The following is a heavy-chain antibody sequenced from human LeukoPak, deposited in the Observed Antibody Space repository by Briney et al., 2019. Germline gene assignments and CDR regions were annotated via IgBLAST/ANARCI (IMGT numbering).Heavy chain of an antibody. CDR3: AHRHRPIRGYSSGWYFDS. J-gene: IGHJ4*02. V-gene: IGHV2-5*02. CDR1: GFSVRPSGGG. D-gene: IGHD6-19*01. Sequence: HSGATLVNPCQTLTLICTFWGFSVRPSGGGVGGIRHTPEKALEWHALIYWDDGKLYSTALKSRLTITKDTSKTQVVLTMTNMDPMDTATYYWAHRHRPIRGYSSGWYFDSWGKGTLATVSS. CDR2: IYWDDGK.